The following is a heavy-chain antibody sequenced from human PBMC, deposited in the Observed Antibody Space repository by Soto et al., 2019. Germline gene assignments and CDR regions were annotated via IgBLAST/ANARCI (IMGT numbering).Heavy chain of an antibody. D-gene: IGHD6-6*01. J-gene: IGHJ5*02. CDR2: IVVGSGNT. CDR1: GFTFTSSA. V-gene: IGHV1-58*01. CDR3: AAETIAARQGDRFDP. Sequence: QMQLVQSGPEVKKPGTSVKVSCKASGFTFTSSAVQWVRQARGQRLEWIGWIVVGSGNTNYAQKFQERVTITRDMSTSTAYMELSSLRSEDTAVYYCAAETIAARQGDRFDPWGQGTLVTVSS.